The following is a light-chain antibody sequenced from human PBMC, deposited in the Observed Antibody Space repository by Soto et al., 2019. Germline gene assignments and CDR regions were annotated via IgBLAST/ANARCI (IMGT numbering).Light chain of an antibody. Sequence: QSALTQPPSASGSPGQSVTISCTGTSSDIGGYDYVSWYQQHPGKAPKRIIYEVNKRPSGVPDRFSGSKSGNTASLIVSGLQAEDEADYYCSSYAGSNNLVFAGGTKLTVL. J-gene: IGLJ3*02. CDR2: EVN. V-gene: IGLV2-8*01. CDR3: SSYAGSNNLV. CDR1: SSDIGGYDY.